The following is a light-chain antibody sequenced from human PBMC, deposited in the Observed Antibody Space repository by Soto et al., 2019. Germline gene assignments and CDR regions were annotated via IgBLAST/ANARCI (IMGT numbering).Light chain of an antibody. J-gene: IGKJ4*01. CDR2: AAS. CDR3: QKYNSAPLT. CDR1: QDISNY. Sequence: DIQMTQSPSSLSASVGDRVAITCRASQDISNYLALYQQKPGKVPKLLVYAASTLQSGVASRFSGSGSGTDFTLTISSLQPEDVATYYCQKYNSAPLTFGGGTKVDIK. V-gene: IGKV1-27*01.